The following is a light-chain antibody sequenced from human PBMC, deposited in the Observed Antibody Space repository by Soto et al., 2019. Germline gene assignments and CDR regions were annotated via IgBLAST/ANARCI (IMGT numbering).Light chain of an antibody. J-gene: IGKJ4*01. CDR1: QAVPNN. V-gene: IGKV1-9*01. Sequence: DIHLTQSPSFLSASVGDRVTITCRSSQAVPNNMAWYQQKPGKPPKLLIYEESTLHSGVPSRFSGRKSGTQFPLTIDSLQPEDFATYYCQQVKTYPRTFGGGTKVEIK. CDR2: EES. CDR3: QQVKTYPRT.